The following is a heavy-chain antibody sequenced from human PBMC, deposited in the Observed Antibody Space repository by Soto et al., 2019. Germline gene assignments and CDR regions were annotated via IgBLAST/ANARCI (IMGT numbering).Heavy chain of an antibody. CDR2: IWFDGNNE. J-gene: IGHJ6*02. CDR3: VRDDVTAAAGPYSHYALDV. D-gene: IGHD6-13*01. CDR1: GFGFSRFG. V-gene: IGHV3-33*08. Sequence: QVPLVESGGGVVQPGESLRLACTASGFGFSRFGMHWVRQAPGKRLEWVAVIWFDGNNEYYGDSVKGRFAISRDNSKNTVYLQMSRLGVDDTAVYYCVRDDVTAAAGPYSHYALDVWGQGTTVTVSS.